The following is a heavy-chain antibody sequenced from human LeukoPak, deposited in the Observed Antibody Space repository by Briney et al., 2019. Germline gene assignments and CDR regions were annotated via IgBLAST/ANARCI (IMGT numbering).Heavy chain of an antibody. V-gene: IGHV1-69*04. D-gene: IGHD3-10*01. CDR1: GGTFSSYA. J-gene: IGHJ4*02. CDR2: IIPILGIA. CDR3: ASGDLLSEYYFDY. Sequence: ASVTVSCKASGGTFSSYAISWVRQAPGQGLEWMGRIIPILGIANYAQKFQGRVTITADKSTSTAYMELSSLRSEDTAVYYCASGDLLSEYYFDYWGQGTLVTVSS.